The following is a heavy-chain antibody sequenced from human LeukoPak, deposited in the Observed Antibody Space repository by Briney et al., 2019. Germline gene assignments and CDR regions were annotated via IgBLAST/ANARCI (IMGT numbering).Heavy chain of an antibody. CDR1: GFTFSSDV. J-gene: IGHJ4*02. D-gene: IGHD1-26*01. CDR2: ISGSGGRT. CDR3: AKVRAPRQYYFDF. V-gene: IGHV3-23*01. Sequence: PGGSLRLTCAASGFTFSSDVMSWVRQAPGKGLEWVSAISGSGGRTYYADSVKGRFTISRDNSKNTLYLQMNSLRAEDTAVYYCAKVRAPRQYYFDFWGQGTVVSVS.